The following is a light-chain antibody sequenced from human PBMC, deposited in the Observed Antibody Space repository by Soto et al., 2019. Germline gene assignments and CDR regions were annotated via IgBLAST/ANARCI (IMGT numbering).Light chain of an antibody. Sequence: EIVLTQSPDIMSLSPGESATLSCRASQSVSSTFLAWYQQKPGRAPRLLIYGASNRATGIPDRFSGSGSATDFTLTISRLEPEDVSVFYCEQYYDSISVGQGTRLDI. CDR1: QSVSSTF. V-gene: IGKV3-20*01. CDR2: GAS. J-gene: IGKJ5*01. CDR3: EQYYDSIS.